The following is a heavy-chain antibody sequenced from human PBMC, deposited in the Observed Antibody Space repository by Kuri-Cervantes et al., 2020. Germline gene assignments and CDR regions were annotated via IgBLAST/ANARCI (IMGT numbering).Heavy chain of an antibody. CDR3: ARGTDYDILTGYFLPYFDY. V-gene: IGHV1-2*02. D-gene: IGHD3-9*01. J-gene: IGHJ4*02. Sequence: ASVKVSCKASGYTFTGYYMHWMRQAPGQGLEWMGWINPNSGGTNYAQKFQGRVTMTRDTSISTAYMELSRLRSDDTAVYYCARGTDYDILTGYFLPYFDYWGQGTLVTVSS. CDR1: GYTFTGYY. CDR2: INPNSGGT.